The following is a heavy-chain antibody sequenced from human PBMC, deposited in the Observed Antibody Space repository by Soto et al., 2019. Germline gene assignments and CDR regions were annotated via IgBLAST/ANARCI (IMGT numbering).Heavy chain of an antibody. Sequence: PGGSLRLSCAASGFAFSNYAMSWVRQAPGKGLEWVSAISGSGTRTYYADSVKGRFTISRDNSKKTLYLQMNSLRAEDTAVYYWEKDGGGAPIFGVVNNWFDPWGQGTLVTVSS. CDR1: GFAFSNYA. CDR2: ISGSGTRT. CDR3: EKDGGGAPIFGVVNNWFDP. V-gene: IGHV3-23*01. J-gene: IGHJ5*02. D-gene: IGHD3-3*01.